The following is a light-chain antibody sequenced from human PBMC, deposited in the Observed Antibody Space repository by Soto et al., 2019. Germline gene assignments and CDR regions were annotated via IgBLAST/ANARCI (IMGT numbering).Light chain of an antibody. J-gene: IGLJ2*01. V-gene: IGLV2-8*01. Sequence: QSALTQPPSASGSPGQSVTISCTGTIDDVGAYHYVSWYRQFPGEAPQLIIYEVTKRPSGVPDRFSGSKSGNTASLTVSGLQADDEADYYCSSYGGFNNVIFGGATKLTVL. CDR1: IDDVGAYHY. CDR2: EVT. CDR3: SSYGGFNNVI.